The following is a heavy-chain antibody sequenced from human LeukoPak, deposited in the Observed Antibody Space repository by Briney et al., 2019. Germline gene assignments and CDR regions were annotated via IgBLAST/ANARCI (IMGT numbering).Heavy chain of an antibody. CDR3: ARDPPVIAVAGDYMDV. CDR2: INSDGSST. CDR1: GFTFSSYW. J-gene: IGHJ6*03. D-gene: IGHD6-19*01. V-gene: IGHV3-74*01. Sequence: GGSLRLSCAASGFTFSSYWMHWVRQAPGKGLVWVSRINSDGSSTSYADSVKGRFTISRDNAKNTLYLQMNSLRAEDTAVYYSARDPPVIAVAGDYMDVWGKGTTVTVSS.